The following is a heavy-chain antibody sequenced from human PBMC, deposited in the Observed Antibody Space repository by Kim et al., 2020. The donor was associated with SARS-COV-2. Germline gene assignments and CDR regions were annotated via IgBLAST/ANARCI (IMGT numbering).Heavy chain of an antibody. CDR2: MNPNSGNT. CDR3: ARGRGVATKFDY. V-gene: IGHV1-8*01. D-gene: IGHD5-12*01. J-gene: IGHJ4*02. CDR1: GYTFTSYD. Sequence: ASVKVSCKASGYTFTSYDINWVRQAIGQGLEWMGWMNPNSGNTGYAQKFQGRVTMTRNTSISTAYMELSSLRSEDTAVYYCARGRGVATKFDYWGQGTLVTVSS.